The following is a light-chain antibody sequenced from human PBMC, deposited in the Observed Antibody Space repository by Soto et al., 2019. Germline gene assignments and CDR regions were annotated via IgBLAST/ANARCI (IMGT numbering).Light chain of an antibody. CDR1: SSDVGGFNY. CDR3: CSYTSSSTYV. CDR2: DVS. V-gene: IGLV2-14*01. Sequence: LTQPASVSGSPGQSITISCTGTSSDVGGFNYVSWYQQHPGKAPKLMIYDVSNRPSGVSNRFSGSKSGNTASLTISGLQAEDEADYYCCSYTSSSTYVFGTGTKVTVL. J-gene: IGLJ1*01.